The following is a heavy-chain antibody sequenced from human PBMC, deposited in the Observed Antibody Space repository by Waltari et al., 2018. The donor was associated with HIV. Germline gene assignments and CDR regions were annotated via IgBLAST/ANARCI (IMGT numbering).Heavy chain of an antibody. V-gene: IGHV3-23*01. CDR2: ISAGGVST. J-gene: IGHJ2*01. CDR1: GFPFSCYA. CDR3: ARDLGGYWYFDL. D-gene: IGHD3-16*01. Sequence: EVQLLESGGGLVQPGGSLRLSCAASGFPFSCYAMRWVRQAPGKGLEWVSAISAGGVSTYYADSVKGRFTISRDNSKNTVYLQMNSLRGEDTAVYYCARDLGGYWYFDLWGRGTLVTVSS.